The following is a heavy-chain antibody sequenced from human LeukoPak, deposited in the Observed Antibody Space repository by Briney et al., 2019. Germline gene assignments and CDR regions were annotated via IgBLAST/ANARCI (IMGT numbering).Heavy chain of an antibody. CDR1: GFPVSRNY. J-gene: IGHJ5*02. V-gene: IGHV3-53*01. D-gene: IGHD2-2*01. Sequence: GGSLRRSCAPSGFPVSRNYMRGAPRARGKGRGWVSVIYSDGSTYYADSVKGRFTISRDNSKNTLYLQMNSLRAEDTAVYYCARSRSDWFDPWGQGTLVTVSS. CDR3: ARSRSDWFDP. CDR2: IYSDGST.